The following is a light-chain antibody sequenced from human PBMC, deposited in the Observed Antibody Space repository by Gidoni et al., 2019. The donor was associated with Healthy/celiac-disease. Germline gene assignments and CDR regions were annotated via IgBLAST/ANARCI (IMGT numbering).Light chain of an antibody. CDR2: GAS. J-gene: IGKJ4*01. Sequence: GTLSLSPGERATLSCRASQSVSSSYLAWYQQKPGQAPRLLIYGASSRATGIPDRFSGSGSGTDFTLTISRLEPEDFAVYYCQQYGSSPLTFGGGTKVEIK. CDR1: QSVSSSY. CDR3: QQYGSSPLT. V-gene: IGKV3-20*01.